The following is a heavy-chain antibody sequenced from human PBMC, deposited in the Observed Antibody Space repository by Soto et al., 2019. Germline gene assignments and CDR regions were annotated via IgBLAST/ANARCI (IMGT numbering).Heavy chain of an antibody. CDR2: TSYDGTTK. J-gene: IGHJ5*02. V-gene: IGHV3-30-3*01. D-gene: IGHD1-7*01. CDR3: ATAHTIPRNYFDP. CDR1: GFSFSRHT. Sequence: GGSLRLSCAASGFSFSRHTMHWVRQAPGKGLEWVATTSYDGTTKYYSDSVKGRFTISRDNSENTLYLQMNSLRPEDTAVYYCATAHTIPRNYFDPWGQGTQVTVSS.